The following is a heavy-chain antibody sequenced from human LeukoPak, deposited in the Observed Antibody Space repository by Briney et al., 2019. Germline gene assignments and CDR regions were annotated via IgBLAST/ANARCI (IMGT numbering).Heavy chain of an antibody. D-gene: IGHD4/OR15-4a*01. CDR2: IIPILNTA. CDR1: GGSLISYT. CDR3: TGEVSAPPPNDYYYYYGLDV. J-gene: IGHJ6*02. Sequence: SVKVSCKASGGSLISYTISWVRQAPGQGLEWMGRIIPILNTANYAQQFQGRVTITADKFTNTAYLELSSLTFEDTAVYYCTGEVSAPPPNDYYYYYGLDVWGQGTTVTVSS. V-gene: IGHV1-69*08.